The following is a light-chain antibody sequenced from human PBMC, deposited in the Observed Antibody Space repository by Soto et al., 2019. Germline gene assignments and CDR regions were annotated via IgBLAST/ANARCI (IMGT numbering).Light chain of an antibody. CDR1: QGISSW. CDR2: KAS. V-gene: IGKV1-5*03. J-gene: IGKJ1*01. Sequence: GDRVTITCRASQGISSWLAWYQQKSGKAPKLLIYKASSLQSGVPSRFSGSGSGTEFTLTISSLQPDDFATYYCQQYHGFPLTFGQGTKVEIK. CDR3: QQYHGFPLT.